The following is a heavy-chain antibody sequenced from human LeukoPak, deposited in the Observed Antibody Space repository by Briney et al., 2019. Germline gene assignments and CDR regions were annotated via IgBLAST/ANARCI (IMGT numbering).Heavy chain of an antibody. Sequence: GGSLRLSCAASGFTFSSYGMHWVRQAPGKGLEWVAVISYDGSNKYYADSVKGRLTISRDNSKNTLYLQMNSLRAEDTAVYYCAKDSSVTRGFDYWGQGTLVTVSS. D-gene: IGHD4-17*01. CDR2: ISYDGSNK. J-gene: IGHJ4*02. CDR1: GFTFSSYG. CDR3: AKDSSVTRGFDY. V-gene: IGHV3-30*18.